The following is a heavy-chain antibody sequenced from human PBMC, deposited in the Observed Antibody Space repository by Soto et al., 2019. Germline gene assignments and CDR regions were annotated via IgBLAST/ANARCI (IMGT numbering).Heavy chain of an antibody. CDR3: ARHDCISSSCYYYYYYGMDV. CDR1: GFTFTSSA. D-gene: IGHD2-15*01. J-gene: IGHJ6*02. V-gene: IGHV1-58*01. CDR2: IVVGSGNT. Sequence: ASVKVSCKASGFTFTSSAVQWVRQARGQRLEWIGWIVVGSGNTNYAQKFQERVTITRDMSTSTAYMELSSLRSEDTAVYYCARHDCISSSCYYYYYYGMDVWGQGTTVTVSS.